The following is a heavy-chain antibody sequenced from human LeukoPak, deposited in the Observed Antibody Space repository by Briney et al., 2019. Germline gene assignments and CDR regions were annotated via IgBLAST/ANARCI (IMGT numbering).Heavy chain of an antibody. D-gene: IGHD6-13*01. CDR2: IHPDGSIT. J-gene: IGHJ4*02. CDR3: ARDRAIAAAGSLY. V-gene: IGHV3-74*03. CDR1: GFTISNYW. Sequence: GGSLRLSCVGSGFTISNYWMHWVRQAPGTGLVWVSRIHPDGSITTYADSVKGRFTISRDNAKNTLYLQMNSLRAEDTAVYYCARDRAIAAAGSLYWGQGTLVIVSS.